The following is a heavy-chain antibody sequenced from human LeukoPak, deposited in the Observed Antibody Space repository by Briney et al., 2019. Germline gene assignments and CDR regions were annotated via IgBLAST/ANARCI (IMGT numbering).Heavy chain of an antibody. CDR3: ARAPRITMVRGAKANWFDP. CDR1: GYTFTSYG. V-gene: IGHV1-18*01. D-gene: IGHD3-10*01. J-gene: IGHJ5*02. CDR2: ISAYNGNT. Sequence: ASVKVSCKASGYTFTSYGISWVRQAPGQGLEWMGWISAYNGNTNYAQKLQGRVTMTTDTSTSTAYMELRSLRSDDTAVYYCARAPRITMVRGAKANWFDPWGQGTLVTVSS.